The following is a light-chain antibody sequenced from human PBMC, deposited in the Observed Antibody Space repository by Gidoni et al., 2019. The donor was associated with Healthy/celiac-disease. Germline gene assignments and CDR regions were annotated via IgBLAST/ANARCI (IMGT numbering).Light chain of an antibody. CDR3: SSYSSSSTLYV. CDR1: SSDVGGYNY. Sequence: QSALTQPASVSGSPGQSITISCPGTSSDVGGYNYVSLYQQHPGKAPKLMIYDVSNRPSGVSNRFSGSKSGNTASLTISGLQAEDEADYYCSSYSSSSTLYVFGTGTKVTVL. CDR2: DVS. V-gene: IGLV2-14*01. J-gene: IGLJ1*01.